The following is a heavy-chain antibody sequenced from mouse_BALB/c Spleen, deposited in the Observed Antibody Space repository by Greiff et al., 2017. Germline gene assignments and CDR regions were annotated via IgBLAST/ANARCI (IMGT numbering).Heavy chain of an antibody. J-gene: IGHJ4*01. CDR1: GFTFTDYY. V-gene: IGHV7-3*02. Sequence: EVKLMESGGGLVQPGGSLRLSCATSGFTFTDYYMSWVRQPPGKALEWLGFIRNKANGYTTEYSASVKGRFTISRDNSQSILYLQMNTLRAEDSATYYCARDLITPATAMDYWGQGTSVTVSS. D-gene: IGHD1-2*01. CDR3: ARDLITPATAMDY. CDR2: IRNKANGYTT.